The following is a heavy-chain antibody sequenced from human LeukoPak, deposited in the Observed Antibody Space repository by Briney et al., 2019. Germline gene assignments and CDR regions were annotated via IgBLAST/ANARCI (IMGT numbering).Heavy chain of an antibody. D-gene: IGHD2-2*01. V-gene: IGHV3-23*01. CDR1: GFTFSNYA. J-gene: IGHJ4*02. Sequence: GGSLRLSCAVSGFTFSNYAMSWVRQAPGKGLEWVSAVSGSGETTYYADSVKGRFTIPRDNSKNTLYLRMLTLRADDTAVYYCAKGPVVPSASYYFDSWGQGTLVTVSS. CDR3: AKGPVVPSASYYFDS. CDR2: VSGSGETT.